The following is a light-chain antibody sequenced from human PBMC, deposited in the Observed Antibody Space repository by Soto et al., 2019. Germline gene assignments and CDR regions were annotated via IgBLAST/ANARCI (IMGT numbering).Light chain of an antibody. Sequence: QSALTQPPSASGSPGQSVTISCTGTSSDIGGNHYVSWYQQHPGKAPKLIIYEVTQRPSGVPDRFSGSKSGNTASLTGSGLQADDEADYYCSSYAGSNNRVFGGGTKLTVL. CDR3: SSYAGSNNRV. V-gene: IGLV2-8*01. CDR1: SSDIGGNHY. CDR2: EVT. J-gene: IGLJ3*02.